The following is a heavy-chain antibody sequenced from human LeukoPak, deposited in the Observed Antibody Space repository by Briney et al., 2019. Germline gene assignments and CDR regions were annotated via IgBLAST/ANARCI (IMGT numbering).Heavy chain of an antibody. CDR2: IFYSGST. CDR3: ARRGITYSSSFFAY. V-gene: IGHV4-39*01. CDR1: GDSIGNSNYY. Sequence: PSETLSLTCTVSGDSIGNSNYYWAWVRQPPGKGLEWLGSIFYSGSTYYNPSLKSRVTISVDTSKNQFSLNLHSVTAADTATYYRARRGITYSSSFFAYWGQGTLVTVSS. D-gene: IGHD6-13*01. J-gene: IGHJ4*02.